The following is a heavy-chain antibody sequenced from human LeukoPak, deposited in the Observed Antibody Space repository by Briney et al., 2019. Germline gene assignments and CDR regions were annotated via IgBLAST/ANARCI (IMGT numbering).Heavy chain of an antibody. CDR1: GFTFSSYW. J-gene: IGHJ3*02. V-gene: IGHV3-7*01. CDR3: ARDREDIVVVVAARGDAFDI. Sequence: PGGSLRLSCGASGFTFSSYWMSWVRQAPGKGLEWVANIKQDGREKYYVDSVKGRFTISRDNAKNSLYLQMSSLRAEDTAVHYCARDREDIVVVVAARGDAFDIWGQGTMVTVSS. D-gene: IGHD2-15*01. CDR2: IKQDGREK.